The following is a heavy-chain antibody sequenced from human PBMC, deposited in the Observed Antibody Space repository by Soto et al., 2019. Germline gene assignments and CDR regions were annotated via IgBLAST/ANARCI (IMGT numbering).Heavy chain of an antibody. D-gene: IGHD3-22*01. CDR1: GFAFSNAW. CDR2: IKSKTDGGTT. CDR3: TRHTYYYDSSGYYYVGYYYYGIDV. Sequence: GGSLRLSCAASGFAFSNAWMSWVRQAPGKGLEWVGRIKSKTDGGTTDYAAPVKGRFTISRDDSKNTLYLQMNSLKTEDTAVYYCTRHTYYYDSSGYYYVGYYYYGIDVWGQGTTVTVSS. V-gene: IGHV3-15*01. J-gene: IGHJ6*02.